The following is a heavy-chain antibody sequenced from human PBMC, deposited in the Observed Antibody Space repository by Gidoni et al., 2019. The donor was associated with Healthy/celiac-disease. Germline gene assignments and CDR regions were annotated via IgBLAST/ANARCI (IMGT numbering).Heavy chain of an antibody. CDR1: GYIFTSYG. CDR3: ARDVVGSVSLWSGYYYYGMDV. CDR2: SSAYNGNT. D-gene: IGHD3-3*01. J-gene: IGHJ6*02. Sequence: QVQLVQSGAEVKKPGAAVKVSCKASGYIFTSYGISWVRQAPGQGLEWMGWSSAYNGNTNDAQKLQGRVTMTTDTSTSTAYMELRSLRSDDTAVYYCARDVVGSVSLWSGYYYYGMDVWGQGTTVTVSS. V-gene: IGHV1-18*01.